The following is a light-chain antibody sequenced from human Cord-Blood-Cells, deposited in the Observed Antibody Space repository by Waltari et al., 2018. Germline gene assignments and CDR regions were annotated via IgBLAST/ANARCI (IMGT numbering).Light chain of an antibody. CDR2: KAS. Sequence: IQMTQSPSTLSASVGDRVPITCRASQSISSWLAWYQQKPGKAPKLLIYKASSLESGVPSRFSGSGSGTEFTLTISSLQPDDFATYYCQQYNSYSPYTFGQGTKLEIK. V-gene: IGKV1-5*03. CDR1: QSISSW. CDR3: QQYNSYSPYT. J-gene: IGKJ2*01.